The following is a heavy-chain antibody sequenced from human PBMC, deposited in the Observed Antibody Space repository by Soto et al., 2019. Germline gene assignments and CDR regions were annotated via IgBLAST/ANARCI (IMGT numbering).Heavy chain of an antibody. V-gene: IGHV3-64*01. CDR2: ISSNGVGT. J-gene: IGHJ6*03. CDR3: ARRARPDFYYMDV. D-gene: IGHD6-6*01. CDR1: GFTLSGYA. Sequence: EVQLAESGGGLAQPGGSLRLSCAASGFTLSGYAMDWVRQAPGKGLEYVSGISSNGVGTYYANSVQCRFTISRDNSKNTVYLQMCSLRPEDMAVYYCARRARPDFYYMDVWGKGTTVTVSS.